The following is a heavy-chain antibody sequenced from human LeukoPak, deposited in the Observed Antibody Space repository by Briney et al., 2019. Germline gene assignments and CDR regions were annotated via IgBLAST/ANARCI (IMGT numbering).Heavy chain of an antibody. D-gene: IGHD4-17*01. J-gene: IGHJ4*02. Sequence: SETLSLTCTASGGSISSSSYYWGWIRQPPGKGLEWIGSIYYSGSTYYNPSLKSRVTISVDTSKNQFSLKLSSVTAADTAVYYCARLPNYGDYADYWGQGTLVTVSS. CDR1: GGSISSSSYY. CDR2: IYYSGST. V-gene: IGHV4-39*01. CDR3: ARLPNYGDYADY.